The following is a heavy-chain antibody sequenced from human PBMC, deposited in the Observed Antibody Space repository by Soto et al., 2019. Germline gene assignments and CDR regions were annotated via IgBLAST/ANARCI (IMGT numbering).Heavy chain of an antibody. D-gene: IGHD6-19*01. CDR3: AKDLQFSGWLSAQTFDY. J-gene: IGHJ4*02. Sequence: EVQLLEPGGGLVQPGGSLSLSCAVSGLTFSSHAMSWSRQAPGKGLECVSSIPGSGGSTYYADSVKGRFTISRDKSKNTLYLQMNSLRGEDTAVYYCAKDLQFSGWLSAQTFDYWGQGTQVTVSS. CDR2: IPGSGGST. V-gene: IGHV3-23*01. CDR1: GLTFSSHA.